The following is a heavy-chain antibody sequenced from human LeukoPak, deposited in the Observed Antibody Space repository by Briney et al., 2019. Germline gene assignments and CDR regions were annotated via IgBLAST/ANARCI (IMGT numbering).Heavy chain of an antibody. CDR3: ARGDCSSTSCYALSWFDP. J-gene: IGHJ5*02. CDR2: IYHSGST. Sequence: PSETLSLTCTVSGDSISSYYWSWIRQPPGKGLEWIGYIYHSGSTYYNPSLKSRVTISVDRSKNQFSLKLSSVTAADTAVYYCARGDCSSTSCYALSWFDPWGQGTLVTVSS. CDR1: GDSISSYY. V-gene: IGHV4-59*12. D-gene: IGHD2-2*01.